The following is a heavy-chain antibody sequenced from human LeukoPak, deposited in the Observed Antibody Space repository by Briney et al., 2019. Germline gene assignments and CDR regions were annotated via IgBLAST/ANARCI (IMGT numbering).Heavy chain of an antibody. CDR3: AREYYYDSSGYPDY. CDR2: INTHTGNP. CDR1: GYTFTSYA. J-gene: IGHJ4*02. D-gene: IGHD3-22*01. Sequence: ASVKVSCKASGYTFTSYAMNWVRQAPGQGLEWMGWINTHTGNPTYAQGFTGRFVFSLDTSVSTAYLQISTLKAEDTAMYYCAREYYYDSSGYPDYWGQGTLVTVSS. V-gene: IGHV7-4-1*02.